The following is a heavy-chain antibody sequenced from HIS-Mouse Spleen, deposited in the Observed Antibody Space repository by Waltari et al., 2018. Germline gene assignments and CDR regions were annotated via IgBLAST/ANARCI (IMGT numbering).Heavy chain of an antibody. CDR2: IYYIGST. Sequence: QLQLQASGPGLVKPSETLSLTCTVSGGSIRSSSYSWCWIRQPPGKGLEWIGSIYYIGSTYYNPSLKSRVTISVDTSKNQFSLKLSSVTAADTAVYYCAREIPYSSSWYDWYFDLWGRGTLVTVSS. D-gene: IGHD6-13*01. J-gene: IGHJ2*01. CDR1: GGSIRSSSYS. V-gene: IGHV4-39*07. CDR3: AREIPYSSSWYDWYFDL.